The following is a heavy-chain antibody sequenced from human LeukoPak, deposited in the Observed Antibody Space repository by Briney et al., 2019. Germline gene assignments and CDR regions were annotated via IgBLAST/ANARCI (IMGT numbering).Heavy chain of an antibody. Sequence: GGSLRLSCAASGFTFSSYAMRWVRQAPGKGLEWVSAISGSGGSTYYADSVKGRFTISRDNSKNTLYLQMNSLRAEDTAVYYCARGRGQLLTYYFDYWGQGTLVTVSS. CDR3: ARGRGQLLTYYFDY. D-gene: IGHD2-2*01. J-gene: IGHJ4*02. V-gene: IGHV3-23*01. CDR2: ISGSGGST. CDR1: GFTFSSYA.